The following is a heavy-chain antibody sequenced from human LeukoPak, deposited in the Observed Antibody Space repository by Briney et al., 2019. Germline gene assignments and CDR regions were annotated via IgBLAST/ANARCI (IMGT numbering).Heavy chain of an antibody. D-gene: IGHD3-22*01. CDR2: ISNDGGGT. Sequence: EWVSAISNDGGGTNYADFVRGRFTISRDNSKNTLFLQMNSLRAEDTALYYCAKGSSGYFADLWGQGTLVTVSS. CDR3: AKGSSGYFADL. V-gene: IGHV3-23*01. J-gene: IGHJ5*02.